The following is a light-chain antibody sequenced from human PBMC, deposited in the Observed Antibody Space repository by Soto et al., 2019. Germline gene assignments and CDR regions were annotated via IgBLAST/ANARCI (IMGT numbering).Light chain of an antibody. J-gene: IGKJ1*01. V-gene: IGKV3-20*01. CDR2: GTS. CDR3: QQYVSSPWA. CDR1: HSVSNF. Sequence: EIVLTQSPASLSLSKGERATLSCRASHSVSNFLAWYQHKPGQAPRLLIYGTSNRATGIPARFSGSGSGTDFTLTISRLEPEDFAVYYCQQYVSSPWAFGQGTKVDI.